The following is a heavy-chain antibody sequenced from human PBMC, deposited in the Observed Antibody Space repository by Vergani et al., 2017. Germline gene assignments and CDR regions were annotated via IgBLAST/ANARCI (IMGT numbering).Heavy chain of an antibody. CDR1: GFTFSSYS. J-gene: IGHJ4*02. CDR2: ISSSSSYI. CDR3: ARDWSGWIFDY. V-gene: IGHV3-21*01. D-gene: IGHD3-3*01. Sequence: EVQLVESGGGLVKPGGSLRLSCAASGFTFSSYSMNWVRQAPGKGLGWVSSISSSSSYIYYADSVKGRFTISRDNAKNSLYLQMNSLRAEATAVYYCARDWSGWIFDYWGQGTLVTVSS.